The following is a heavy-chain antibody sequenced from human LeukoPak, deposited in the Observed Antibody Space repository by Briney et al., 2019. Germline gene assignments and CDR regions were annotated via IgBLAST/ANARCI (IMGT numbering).Heavy chain of an antibody. CDR1: GYSISSGYY. CDR2: IFHTGSS. D-gene: IGHD4-17*01. V-gene: IGHV4-38-2*02. Sequence: PSETLSLTCTVSGYSISSGYYWGWIRQPPGKGLEWIANIFHTGSSYYHPSLESRLSISVDKSKNQLSLNLNSVTAADTAVYYCARAGTNLGDYDYWGQGTLVTVSS. CDR3: ARAGTNLGDYDY. J-gene: IGHJ4*02.